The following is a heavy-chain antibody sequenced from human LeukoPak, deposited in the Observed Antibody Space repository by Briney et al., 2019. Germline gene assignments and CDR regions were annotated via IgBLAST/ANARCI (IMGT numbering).Heavy chain of an antibody. D-gene: IGHD3-22*01. CDR1: GYSISSGYY. CDR3: ARDIDSSGYYPDY. CDR2: IYHSGST. Sequence: PSETLSLTCTVSGYSISSGYYWGWIRQPPGKGLEWIGSIYHSGSTYYNPSLKSRVTISVDTSKNQFSLKLSSVTAADTAVYYCARDIDSSGYYPDYWGQGTLVTVSS. V-gene: IGHV4-38-2*02. J-gene: IGHJ4*02.